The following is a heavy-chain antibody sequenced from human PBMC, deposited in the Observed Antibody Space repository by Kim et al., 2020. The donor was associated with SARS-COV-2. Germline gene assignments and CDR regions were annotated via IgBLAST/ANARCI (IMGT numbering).Heavy chain of an antibody. CDR3: ARFNYESSGYCDY. J-gene: IGHJ4*02. CDR2: INPNSGGT. D-gene: IGHD3-22*01. V-gene: IGHV1-2*02. Sequence: ASVKVSCKASGYTFTGYYMHWVRQAPGQGLEWMGWINPNSGGTNYAQKFQGRVTMTRDTSISTTYMELSRLRSDDTAVYYCARFNYESSGYCDYWGQGTLVTVSS. CDR1: GYTFTGYY.